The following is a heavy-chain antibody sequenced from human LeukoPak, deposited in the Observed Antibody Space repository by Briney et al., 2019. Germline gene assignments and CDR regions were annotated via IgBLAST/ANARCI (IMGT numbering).Heavy chain of an antibody. CDR3: ARKYSYAPIDY. CDR2: IYHSGST. J-gene: IGHJ4*02. V-gene: IGHV4-38-2*01. Sequence: SETLSLTCAVSGASISGSGYYWGWIRQPPGKGLEWIGSIYHSGSTYYNPSLKSRVTISVDTSKNQFSLKLSSVTAADTAVYYCARKYSYAPIDYWGQGTLVTVSS. CDR1: GASISGSGYY. D-gene: IGHD5-18*01.